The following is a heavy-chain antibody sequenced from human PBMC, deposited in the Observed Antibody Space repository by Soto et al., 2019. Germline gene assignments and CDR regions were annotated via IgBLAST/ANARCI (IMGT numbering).Heavy chain of an antibody. CDR1: GYTFTSYY. CDR3: ARGGHYYILTDRAYSYIYIHV. V-gene: IGHV1-46*03. D-gene: IGHD3-9*01. CDR2: INPSGGST. J-gene: IGHJ6*03. Sequence: GASVKVSCKASGYTFTSYYMHWVRQAPGQGLERMGIINPSGGSTSYAQKFQGRVTMTRDTSTSTVYMELSSLRSEDTAVYYCARGGHYYILTDRAYSYIYIHVWGKATPITV.